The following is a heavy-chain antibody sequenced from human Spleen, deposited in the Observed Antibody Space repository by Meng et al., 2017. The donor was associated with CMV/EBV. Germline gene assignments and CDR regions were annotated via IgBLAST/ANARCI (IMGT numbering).Heavy chain of an antibody. CDR1: SGSISSGDYY. J-gene: IGHJ4*02. V-gene: IGHV4-30-4*08. Sequence: LRLSCTVSSGSISSGDYYWSWIRQPPGKGLEWIGYIYYSGITYYNPSLKSRVAISVDTSKNQFSLKVSSVTATDTAVYYCARSPSYIWGNYPPFYFDYWGQGTLVTVSS. CDR3: ARSPSYIWGNYPPFYFDY. CDR2: IYYSGIT. D-gene: IGHD3-16*01.